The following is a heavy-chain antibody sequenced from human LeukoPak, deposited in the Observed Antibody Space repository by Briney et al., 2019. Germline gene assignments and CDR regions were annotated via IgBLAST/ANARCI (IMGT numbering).Heavy chain of an antibody. V-gene: IGHV3-30*18. Sequence: GGSLRLACAASGFTFSSYGMHWVRQAPGKGLEWVAVISYDGSNKYYADSVKGRFTISRDNSKNTLYLQMNSLRAEDTAVYYCAKDLDIWGQGTMVTVSS. CDR3: AKDLDI. J-gene: IGHJ3*02. CDR2: ISYDGSNK. CDR1: GFTFSSYG.